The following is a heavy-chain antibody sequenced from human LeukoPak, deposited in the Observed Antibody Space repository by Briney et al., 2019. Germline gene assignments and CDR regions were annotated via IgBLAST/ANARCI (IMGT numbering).Heavy chain of an antibody. CDR1: GDSISSYY. CDR3: ARAKKAVAGFFDY. Sequence: SETLSLTCTVSGDSISSYYWSWIRQPPGKGLEWIGYIYYIGSTNYNPSLKSRVTISLDTSKNQLSLRLSSVTAADTAMYYCARAKKAVAGFFDYWGQGTLVTVSS. D-gene: IGHD6-19*01. CDR2: IYYIGST. V-gene: IGHV4-59*01. J-gene: IGHJ4*02.